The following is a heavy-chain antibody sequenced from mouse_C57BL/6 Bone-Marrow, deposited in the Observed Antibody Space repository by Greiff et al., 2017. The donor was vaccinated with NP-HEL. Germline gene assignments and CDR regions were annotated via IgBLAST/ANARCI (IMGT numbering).Heavy chain of an antibody. D-gene: IGHD2-2*01. CDR1: GYTFTDYY. Sequence: QVQLQQSGAELVRPGASVKLSCKASGYTFTDYYINWVKQRPGQGLEWIARIYPGSGNTYYNEKFKGKATLTAEKSSSTAYMQLSSLTSEDSAVYFCAYGYDGWFAYWGQGTLVTVSA. CDR2: IYPGSGNT. J-gene: IGHJ3*01. V-gene: IGHV1-76*01. CDR3: AYGYDGWFAY.